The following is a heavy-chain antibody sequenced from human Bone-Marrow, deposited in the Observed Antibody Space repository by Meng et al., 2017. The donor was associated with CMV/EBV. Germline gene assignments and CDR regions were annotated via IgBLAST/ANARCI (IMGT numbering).Heavy chain of an antibody. V-gene: IGHV1-69*02. CDR3: AIHCGSCYSYYYYYYNGTDV. Sequence: SVKVPCKASGGTFSSYTISWVRQAPGQGLEWMGRIIPILGIANYAQKFQGRVTITADKSTSTAYMELSSLRSEDTAVYYCAIHCGSCYSYYYYYYNGTDVWGQGTTVTVSS. CDR1: GGTFSSYT. J-gene: IGHJ6*02. D-gene: IGHD2-15*01. CDR2: IIPILGIA.